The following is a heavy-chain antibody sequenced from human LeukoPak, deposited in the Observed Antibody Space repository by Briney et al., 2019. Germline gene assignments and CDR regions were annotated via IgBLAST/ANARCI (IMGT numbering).Heavy chain of an antibody. J-gene: IGHJ4*02. CDR2: IYYSGST. CDR3: ARGRLGELSAVYFDY. CDR1: GGSISSGGYY. Sequence: SETLSLTCTVSGGSISSGGYYWRWIRQHPGKGLEWIGYIYYSGSTYYNPSLKSRVTISVDTSKNQFSLKLSSVTAADTAVYYCARGRLGELSAVYFDYWGQGTLVTVSS. V-gene: IGHV4-31*03. D-gene: IGHD3-16*02.